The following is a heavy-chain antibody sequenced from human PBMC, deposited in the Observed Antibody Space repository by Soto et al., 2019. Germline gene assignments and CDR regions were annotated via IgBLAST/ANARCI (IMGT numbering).Heavy chain of an antibody. CDR2: ISAYNGNT. D-gene: IGHD4-4*01. J-gene: IGHJ6*02. Sequence: GSVKVSCKACRYPFTSYGISLVRQAPGQGLQWMGWISAYNGNTNYAQKLQGRVTMTTDTSRSTAYMELRSLRSDDTAVYYCASPSSTTVTTPAKYYGMDVWGQGTTVTGSS. V-gene: IGHV1-18*04. CDR3: ASPSSTTVTTPAKYYGMDV. CDR1: RYPFTSYG.